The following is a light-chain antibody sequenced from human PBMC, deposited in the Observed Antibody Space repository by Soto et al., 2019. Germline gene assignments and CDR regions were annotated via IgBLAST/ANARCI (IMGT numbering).Light chain of an antibody. V-gene: IGKV1-5*01. CDR3: QQYNSYPWT. CDR2: DVS. CDR1: QSISGW. Sequence: DIQMTQSPSTLSGSVGDRVTITCRASQSISGWLAWYQQKPGKAPKLLIYDVSSLESGVPSRFSGSGSGTELTLAISSLQPDDFATYYCQQYNSYPWTFGQGTKVDIK. J-gene: IGKJ1*01.